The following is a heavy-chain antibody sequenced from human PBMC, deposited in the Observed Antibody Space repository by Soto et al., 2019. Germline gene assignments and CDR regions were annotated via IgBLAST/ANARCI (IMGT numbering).Heavy chain of an antibody. V-gene: IGHV1-69*13. J-gene: IGHJ3*02. CDR3: ASDVTDYYDSSGYYPGGAFDI. CDR2: IIPIFGTA. CDR1: GGTFSSYA. D-gene: IGHD3-22*01. Sequence: VASVKVSCKASGGTFSSYAISWVRQAPGQGLEWMGGIIPIFGTANYAQKFQGRVTITADESTSTAYMELSSLRSEDTAVYYCASDVTDYYDSSGYYPGGAFDIWGQGTMVTVSS.